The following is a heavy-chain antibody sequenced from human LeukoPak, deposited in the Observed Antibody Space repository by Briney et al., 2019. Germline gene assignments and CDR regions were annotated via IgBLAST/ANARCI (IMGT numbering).Heavy chain of an antibody. V-gene: IGHV4-61*02. J-gene: IGHJ4*02. CDR2: IYTSGST. D-gene: IGHD3-22*01. Sequence: SETLSLTCTVSGGSISSGSYYWSWIRQPAGKGLEWIGRIYTSGSTNYNPSLKSRVTISVDTSKNQFSLKPRYATAGDTARHSCARESNMIVMNWGQGTLVTVSS. CDR1: GGSISSGSYY. CDR3: ARESNMIVMN.